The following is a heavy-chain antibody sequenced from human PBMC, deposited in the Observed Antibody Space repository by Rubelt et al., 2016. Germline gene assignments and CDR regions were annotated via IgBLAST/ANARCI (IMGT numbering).Heavy chain of an antibody. V-gene: IGHV1-18*01. Sequence: QVQLVQSGAEVKKPGASVKVSCKASGYTFTSYGISWVRQAPGQGLEWMGWISAYNGNTNYEQNAQGRGTMTTDTSTTTAYMELRSRRSDDTAVYYCASDADYYDSSGYYPYWGQGTLVTVSS. CDR3: ASDADYYDSSGYYPY. D-gene: IGHD3-22*01. CDR2: ISAYNGNT. CDR1: GYTFTSYG. J-gene: IGHJ4*02.